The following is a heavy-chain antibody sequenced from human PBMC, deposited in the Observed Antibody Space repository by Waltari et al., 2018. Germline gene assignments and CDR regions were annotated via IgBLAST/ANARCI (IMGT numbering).Heavy chain of an antibody. CDR2: INPHSAGT. CDR1: EYTVDGYY. Sequence: QGQLVQSGAEVKKHGASVKVACKASEYTVDGYYMPWVRPAPGQGLEWMGRINPHSAGTHYAPKFQGSVTMIRDTSISTAYMELSRLRSDDTAVYYCARDAVVVVAATTYSGMDVWGQGTTVTVSS. D-gene: IGHD2-15*01. CDR3: ARDAVVVVAATTYSGMDV. V-gene: IGHV1-2*06. J-gene: IGHJ6*02.